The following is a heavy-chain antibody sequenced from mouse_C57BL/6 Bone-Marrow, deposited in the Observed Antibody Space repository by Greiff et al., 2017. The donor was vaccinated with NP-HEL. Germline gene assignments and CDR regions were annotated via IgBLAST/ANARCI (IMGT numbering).Heavy chain of an antibody. CDR1: GYTFTSYW. D-gene: IGHD2-2*01. CDR3: ARATKVTAGGYAMDY. CDR2: IYPSDSET. Sequence: VQLQQPGAELVRPGSSVKLSCKASGYTFTSYWLDWVKQRPGQGLEWIGNIYPSDSETHYNPKFKDKATLTVDKSSSTAYMQLSSLTSEDSAVYYGARATKVTAGGYAMDYWGQGTSVTVSS. J-gene: IGHJ4*01. V-gene: IGHV1-61*01.